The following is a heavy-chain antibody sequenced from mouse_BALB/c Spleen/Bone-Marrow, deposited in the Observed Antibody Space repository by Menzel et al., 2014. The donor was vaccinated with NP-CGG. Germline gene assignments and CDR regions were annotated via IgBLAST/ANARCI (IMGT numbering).Heavy chain of an antibody. Sequence: VQLQQSGPELVKPGASVKMSCKASGYTFTDYYMDWVEQSHGESFEWIGRVTPYNGGTTYNQKFKGKATLTVDKSSSTAYMALNSLTSEDSAVYYCARTGYWGQGTTLTVSS. V-gene: IGHV1-19*01. J-gene: IGHJ2*01. CDR1: GYTFTDYY. CDR2: VTPYNGGT. CDR3: ARTGY.